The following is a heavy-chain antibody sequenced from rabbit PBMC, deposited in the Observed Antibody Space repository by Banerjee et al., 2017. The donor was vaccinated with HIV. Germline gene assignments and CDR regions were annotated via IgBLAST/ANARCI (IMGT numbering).Heavy chain of an antibody. V-gene: IGHV1S40*01. CDR2: IYGGSSGRT. J-gene: IGHJ4*01. D-gene: IGHD4-1*01. CDR3: ARDLAGVIGWNFNL. CDR1: GFSFSNKYV. Sequence: QSLEESGGDLVKPGASLTLTCTASGFSFSNKYVMCWVRQAPGKGLEWIACIYGGSSGRTYYASWAKGRFTISKTSSTTVTLQMTSLTAADTATYFCARDLAGVIGWNFNLWGQGTLVTV.